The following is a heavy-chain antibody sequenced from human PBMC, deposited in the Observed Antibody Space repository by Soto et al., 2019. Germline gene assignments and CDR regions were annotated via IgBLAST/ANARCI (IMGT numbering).Heavy chain of an antibody. CDR1: GYTFTSYG. D-gene: IGHD6-13*01. CDR2: ISTYDGDT. Sequence: QVQLVQSGAEVKKPGASVKVSCKTSGYTFTSYGISWVRQAPGQGLEWMGWISTYDGDTNYVQKLQGRVTMTTDTSTTTVYMELRSLRFDDTAVYYCATWGGSSWYEHNWFDPWGQGTLVTVSS. J-gene: IGHJ5*02. V-gene: IGHV1-18*01. CDR3: ATWGGSSWYEHNWFDP.